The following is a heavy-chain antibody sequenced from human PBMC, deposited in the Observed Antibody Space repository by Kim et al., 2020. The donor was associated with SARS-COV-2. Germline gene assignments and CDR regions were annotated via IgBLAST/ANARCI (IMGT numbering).Heavy chain of an antibody. CDR2: IYYSGST. CDR1: GGSISSYY. J-gene: IGHJ2*01. CDR3: ARIEYYYDSSGYPSPGNWYFDL. V-gene: IGHV4-59*08. D-gene: IGHD3-22*01. Sequence: SETLSLTCTVSGGSISSYYWSWIRQPPGKGLEWIGYIYYSGSTNYNPSLKSRVTISVDTSKNQFSLKLSSVTAADTAVYYCARIEYYYDSSGYPSPGNWYFDLWGRGTLVTVSS.